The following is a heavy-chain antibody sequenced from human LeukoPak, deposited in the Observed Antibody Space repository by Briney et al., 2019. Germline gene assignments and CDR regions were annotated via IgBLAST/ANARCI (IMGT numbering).Heavy chain of an antibody. CDR1: GGTFSSYA. D-gene: IGHD4-17*01. Sequence: SAKVSCKASGGTFSSYAISWVRRAPGQGLEWMGRIIPVFGTANYAQKFQGRVTITTDESTSTAYMELSSLRSEDTAVYYCARDTVLYGDDAFDIWGQGTMVTVSS. CDR3: ARDTVLYGDDAFDI. J-gene: IGHJ3*02. V-gene: IGHV1-69*05. CDR2: IIPVFGTA.